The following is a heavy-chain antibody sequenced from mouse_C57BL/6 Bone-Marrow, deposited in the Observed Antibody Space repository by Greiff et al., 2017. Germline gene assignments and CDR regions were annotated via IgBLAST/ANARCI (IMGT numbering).Heavy chain of an antibody. CDR3: TRDCGWLRIYYAMDY. CDR1: GYTFTDYE. Sequence: VQLQQSGAELVRPGASVTLSCKASGYTFTDYEMHWVKQTPVHGLEWIGAIDPETGGTAYNQKFKGKAILTAEKSSSTAYMELRSLTSEDSAVYDCTRDCGWLRIYYAMDYGGQGTSVTVSS. J-gene: IGHJ4*01. D-gene: IGHD2-3*01. CDR2: IDPETGGT. V-gene: IGHV1-15*01.